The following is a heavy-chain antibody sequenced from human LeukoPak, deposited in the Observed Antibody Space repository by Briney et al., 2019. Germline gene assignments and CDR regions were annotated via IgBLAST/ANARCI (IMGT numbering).Heavy chain of an antibody. D-gene: IGHD6-6*01. CDR1: GFTFSSYS. J-gene: IGHJ4*02. CDR3: ASSAKHYSSSSAFDY. V-gene: IGHV3-21*01. CDR2: ISSSSSYI. Sequence: GGSLRLSCAASGFTFSSYSMNWVRQAPGKGLEWVSSISSSSSYIYYADSVKGRFTISRDNAKNSLYLQMNSLRAEDTAVYYCASSAKHYSSSSAFDYWGQGTLVTVSS.